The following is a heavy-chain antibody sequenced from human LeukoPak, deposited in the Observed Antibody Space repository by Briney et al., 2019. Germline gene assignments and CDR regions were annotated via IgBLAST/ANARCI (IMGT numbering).Heavy chain of an antibody. D-gene: IGHD2-2*01. CDR2: IYTSEST. J-gene: IGHJ3*02. V-gene: IGHV4-61*02. CDR1: GGSISSGSYY. Sequence: SETLSLTCTVSGGSISSGSYYWNWIRQPAGKGLEWIGRIYTSESTNYSPSLKSRVTLLVDTSKNQFSLKLSSVTAADTAVHYCARASDDSDRYQPSHAFDIWGQGTMVTVSS. CDR3: ARASDDSDRYQPSHAFDI.